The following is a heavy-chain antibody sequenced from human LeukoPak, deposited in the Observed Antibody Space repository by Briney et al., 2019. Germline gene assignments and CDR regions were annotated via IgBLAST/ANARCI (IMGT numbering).Heavy chain of an antibody. CDR2: INPNRGDT. D-gene: IGHD3-16*01. Sequence: ASVKVSCKASGYTFTGYNIHWVRQAPGQRLEWMGCINPNRGDTEYAQKFQGRVTMTRDTSITTAYMELSRLTSDDTAVYYCARGGSAEYFQNWGQGTLATVSS. CDR1: GYTFTGYN. V-gene: IGHV1-2*02. J-gene: IGHJ1*01. CDR3: ARGGSAEYFQN.